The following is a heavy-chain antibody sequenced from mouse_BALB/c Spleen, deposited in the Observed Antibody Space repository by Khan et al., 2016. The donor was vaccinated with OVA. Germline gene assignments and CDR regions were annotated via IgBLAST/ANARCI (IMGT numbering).Heavy chain of an antibody. Sequence: VQLQESGAELARPGASVKLSCKASGYTFTDFYINWVKQRTGQGLEWIGEISPGSGDTYYNEKFKGKATLTADKSASTVYMQLSSRTTEASAVYFWARRNYFGYTFAYWGQGTLVTVSA. J-gene: IGHJ3*01. V-gene: IGHV1-77*01. CDR1: GYTFTDFY. CDR2: ISPGSGDT. D-gene: IGHD1-2*01. CDR3: ARRNYFGYTFAY.